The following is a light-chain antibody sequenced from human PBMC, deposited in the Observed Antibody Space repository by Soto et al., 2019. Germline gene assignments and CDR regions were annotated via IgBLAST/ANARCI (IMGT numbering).Light chain of an antibody. Sequence: QSVLTQPRSVSGSPGQSVTISCTGTSSDVGGYTYVSWYQQHPNKAPKLLIFDVSKRPSGVPDRFSGSKFVNTASLTISGLQAEDEADYYCCSFAGTYTYVFGTGTKVTVL. CDR3: CSFAGTYTYV. CDR1: SSDVGGYTY. J-gene: IGLJ1*01. CDR2: DVS. V-gene: IGLV2-11*01.